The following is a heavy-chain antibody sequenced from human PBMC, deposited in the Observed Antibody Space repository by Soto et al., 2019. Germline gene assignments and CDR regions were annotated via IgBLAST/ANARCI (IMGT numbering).Heavy chain of an antibody. V-gene: IGHV1-69*12. CDR3: AGGGLGYCSGGSCSVFDY. Sequence: QVQLVQSGAEVKKPGSSVKVSCKASGGTFSSYAISWVRQAPGQGLEWMGGIIPIFGTANYAQKFQGRVTSTADESTSTAYRELSSLRSEDTAVYYCAGGGLGYCSGGSCSVFDYWGQGTLVTVSS. CDR1: GGTFSSYA. D-gene: IGHD2-15*01. CDR2: IIPIFGTA. J-gene: IGHJ4*02.